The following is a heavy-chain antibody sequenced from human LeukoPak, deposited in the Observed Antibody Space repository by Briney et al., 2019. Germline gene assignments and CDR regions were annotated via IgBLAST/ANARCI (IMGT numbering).Heavy chain of an antibody. CDR3: ARVGTSHPDY. D-gene: IGHD2-2*01. CDR2: INHSGST. J-gene: IGHJ4*02. V-gene: IGHV4-34*01. Sequence: WSWIRQXPGKGLEWIGEINHSGSTNYNPSLKSRVTISVDTSKNQFSLKLSSVTAADTAVYYCARVGTSHPDYWGQGTLVTVSS.